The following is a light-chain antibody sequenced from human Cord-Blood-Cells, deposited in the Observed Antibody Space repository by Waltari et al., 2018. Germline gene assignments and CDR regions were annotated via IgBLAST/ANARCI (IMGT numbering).Light chain of an antibody. CDR3: QQYYSYPFT. Sequence: ALRMTQSPSSFSASTGYRVPITCRASQGISSYLAWYQQKPGKAPKLLIYAASTVQSGVPSRFSGSGSGTDFTLTISCLQSEDFATYYCQQYYSYPFTFGPETKVDIK. V-gene: IGKV1-8*01. CDR2: AAS. J-gene: IGKJ3*01. CDR1: QGISSY.